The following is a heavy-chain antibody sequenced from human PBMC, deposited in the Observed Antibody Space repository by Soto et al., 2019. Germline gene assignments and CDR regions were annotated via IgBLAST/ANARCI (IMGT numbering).Heavy chain of an antibody. J-gene: IGHJ5*02. CDR3: ARDYLQVAGTVGWFDP. CDR1: GDSVSSNSAA. CDR2: TYYRSKWYN. V-gene: IGHV6-1*01. Sequence: SQTLSLTCALSGDSVSSNSAAWNWIRQSPSRGLEWLRRTYYRSKWYNDYAVSVKSRITINPDTSKKQFSLQPNSVTPEDTAVYYCARDYLQVAGTVGWFDPWGQGTMVTVYS. D-gene: IGHD6-19*01.